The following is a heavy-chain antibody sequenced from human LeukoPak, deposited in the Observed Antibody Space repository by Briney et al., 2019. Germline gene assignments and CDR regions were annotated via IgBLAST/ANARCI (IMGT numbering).Heavy chain of an antibody. V-gene: IGHV4-30-2*01. Sequence: SQTLSLTCTVSGGSISSGGYYWSWIRQPPGKGLEWIGYIYHSGSTYYNPSLKSRVTISVDRSKNQFSLKLSSVTAADTAVYYCARRDITSGIDYWGQGTLVTVSS. CDR3: ARRDITSGIDY. J-gene: IGHJ4*02. CDR2: IYHSGST. D-gene: IGHD5-12*01. CDR1: GGSISSGGYY.